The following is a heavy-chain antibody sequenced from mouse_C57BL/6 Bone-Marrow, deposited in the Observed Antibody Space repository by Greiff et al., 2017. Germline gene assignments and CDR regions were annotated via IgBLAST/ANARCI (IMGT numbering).Heavy chain of an antibody. CDR3: ARGNYGSPMDY. V-gene: IGHV5-17*01. J-gene: IGHJ4*01. CDR2: ISSGSSTI. CDR1: GFTFRDYG. D-gene: IGHD1-1*01. Sequence: EVKLVESGGGLVKPGGSLKLSCAASGFTFRDYGMHWVRQAPEKGLEWVAYISSGSSTIYYADTVKGRFTISRDNAKSTLFLQMNSLRSEDTAMYYCARGNYGSPMDYWGQGTSVTVSS.